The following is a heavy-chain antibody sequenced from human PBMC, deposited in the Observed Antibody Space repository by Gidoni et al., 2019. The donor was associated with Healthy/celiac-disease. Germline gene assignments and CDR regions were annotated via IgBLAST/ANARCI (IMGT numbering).Heavy chain of an antibody. CDR2: IIPILGIA. CDR3: ARAEVYDSSGYSDY. J-gene: IGHJ4*02. Sequence: QVQLVQSGAEVKKPGSSVKVSCKASGGTFSSYTISWVRQAPGQGLEWMGRIIPILGIANYAQKFQGRVTITADKSTSTAYMELSSLRSEDTAVYYCARAEVYDSSGYSDYWGQGTLVTVSS. CDR1: GGTFSSYT. V-gene: IGHV1-69*02. D-gene: IGHD3-22*01.